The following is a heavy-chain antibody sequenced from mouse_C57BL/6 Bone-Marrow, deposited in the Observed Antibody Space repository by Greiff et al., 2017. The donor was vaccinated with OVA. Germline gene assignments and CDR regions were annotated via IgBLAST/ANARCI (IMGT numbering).Heavy chain of an antibody. CDR3: AFYSNLYWYFDV. Sequence: EVQGVESGGGLVKPGGSLKLSCAASGFTFSDYGMHWVRQAPEKGLEWVAYISSGSSTIYYADTVKGRFTISRDNAQNTLFLQMTSLRSEDTAMYYCAFYSNLYWYFDVWGTGTTVTVSS. CDR1: GFTFSDYG. D-gene: IGHD2-5*01. V-gene: IGHV5-17*01. J-gene: IGHJ1*03. CDR2: ISSGSSTI.